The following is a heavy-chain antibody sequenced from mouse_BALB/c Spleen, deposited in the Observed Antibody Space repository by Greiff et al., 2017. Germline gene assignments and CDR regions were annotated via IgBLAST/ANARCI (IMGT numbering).Heavy chain of an antibody. Sequence: EVKLVESGPGLVKPSQSLSLTCTVTGYSITSDYAWNWIRQFPGNKLEWMGYISYSGSTSYNPSLKSRISITRDTSKNQFFLQLNSVTTEDTATYYCARRGYDEYYFDYWGQGTTLTVSS. V-gene: IGHV3-2*02. CDR3: ARRGYDEYYFDY. D-gene: IGHD2-14*01. CDR1: GYSITSDYA. CDR2: ISYSGST. J-gene: IGHJ2*01.